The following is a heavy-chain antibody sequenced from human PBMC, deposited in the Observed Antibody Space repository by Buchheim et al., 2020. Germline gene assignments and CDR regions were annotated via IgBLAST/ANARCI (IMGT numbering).Heavy chain of an antibody. CDR1: GYTFTGYY. CDR2: INPNSGGT. Sequence: QVQLVQSGAEVKKPGASVKVSCKASGYTFTGYYMHWVRQAPGQGLEWMGWINPNSGGTNYAQQFQGRVTMTRDTSISTAYMELSRLRSDDTAVYYCATYGDYDYYYGMDVWGQGTT. CDR3: ATYGDYDYYYGMDV. D-gene: IGHD4-17*01. J-gene: IGHJ6*02. V-gene: IGHV1-2*02.